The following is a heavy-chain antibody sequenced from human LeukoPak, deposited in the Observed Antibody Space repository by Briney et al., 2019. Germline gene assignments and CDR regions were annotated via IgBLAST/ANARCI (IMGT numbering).Heavy chain of an antibody. V-gene: IGHV1-2*02. CDR1: GYTSTGYY. CDR2: INPNSGGT. D-gene: IGHD3-3*01. J-gene: IGHJ4*02. Sequence: GASVKVSCKASGYTSTGYYMHWVRQAPGQGLEWMGWINPNSGGTNYAQKFQGRVTMTRDTSISTAYMELSRLRSDDTAVYYCARGAYDFWSGYLDYWGQGTLVTVSS. CDR3: ARGAYDFWSGYLDY.